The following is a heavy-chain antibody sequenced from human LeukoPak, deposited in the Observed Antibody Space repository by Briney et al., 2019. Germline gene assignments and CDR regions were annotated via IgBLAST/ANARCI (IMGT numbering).Heavy chain of an antibody. J-gene: IGHJ6*02. D-gene: IGHD3-10*01. CDR2: ISAYNGNT. CDR3: ARYGSGSYYYYYYGMDV. V-gene: IGHV1-18*01. CDR1: GYTFTSYG. Sequence: GASVTVSCKASGYTFTSYGISWVRQAPGQGLEWMGWISAYNGNTNYAQKLQGRVTMTTDTSTSTAYMELRSLRSDDTAVYYCARYGSGSYYYYYYGMDVWGQGTTVTVSS.